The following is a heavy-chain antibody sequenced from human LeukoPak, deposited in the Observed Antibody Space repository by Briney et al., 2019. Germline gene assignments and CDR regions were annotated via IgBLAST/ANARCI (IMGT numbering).Heavy chain of an antibody. Sequence: GASVKVSCKASGYTFTSYGISWVRQAPGQGLEWMGWISAYNGNTNYAQKLQGRVTMPTDTSTSTAYMELRSLRSDDTAVYYCARRIAAAGTNWFDPWGQGTLVTVSS. V-gene: IGHV1-18*04. CDR1: GYTFTSYG. J-gene: IGHJ5*02. D-gene: IGHD6-13*01. CDR3: ARRIAAAGTNWFDP. CDR2: ISAYNGNT.